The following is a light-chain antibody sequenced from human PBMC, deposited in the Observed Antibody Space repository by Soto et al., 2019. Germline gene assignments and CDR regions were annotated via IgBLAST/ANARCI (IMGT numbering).Light chain of an antibody. CDR1: QSVSSW. Sequence: DIQMTQSPSTLSASVGDRVTITCRASQSVSSWLAWYQQKPGEVPKLLIYKACSLESGVPSRFSGSGSGTEFTLTISSLQPDDCVTYYCQQYSRNPLTFGGGTKVEI. V-gene: IGKV1-5*03. J-gene: IGKJ4*01. CDR3: QQYSRNPLT. CDR2: KAC.